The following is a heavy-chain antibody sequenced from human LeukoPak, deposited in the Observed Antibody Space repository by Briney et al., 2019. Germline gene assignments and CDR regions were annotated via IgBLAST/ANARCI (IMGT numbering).Heavy chain of an antibody. V-gene: IGHV1-69*06. CDR1: GGTFSSYA. Sequence: SVKVSCKASGGTFSSYAISWVRQAPGQGLEWMGGIIPIFGTANYAQKFQGRVTITADKSTSTAYMELSGLRSEDTAVYYCARLARYSWSPISPLYYYYYMDVWGKGTTVTVSS. D-gene: IGHD1-26*01. CDR3: ARLARYSWSPISPLYYYYYMDV. J-gene: IGHJ6*03. CDR2: IIPIFGTA.